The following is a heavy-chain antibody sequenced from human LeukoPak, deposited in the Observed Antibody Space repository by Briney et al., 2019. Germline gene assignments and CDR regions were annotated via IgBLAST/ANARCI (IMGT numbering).Heavy chain of an antibody. CDR3: ARDWRIAVAGHKRFDP. D-gene: IGHD6-19*01. CDR1: GGSISSYY. J-gene: IGHJ5*02. V-gene: IGHV4-4*07. CDR2: IYTSGST. Sequence: SETLSLTCTVSGGSISSYYWSWIRQPAGKGLEWIGRIYTSGSTNYNPSLKSRVTISVDTSKKQFSLKLSSVTAADTAVYYCARDWRIAVAGHKRFDPWGQGTPV.